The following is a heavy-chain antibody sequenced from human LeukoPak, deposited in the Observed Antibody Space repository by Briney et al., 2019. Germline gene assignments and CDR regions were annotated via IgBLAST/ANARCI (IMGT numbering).Heavy chain of an antibody. CDR3: AKGYYDTGELFDY. CDR2: ISGSGGST. V-gene: IGHV3-23*01. Sequence: PGGSLRLSCAASGFTFSSYAMSWVRQAPGKGLEWLSGISGSGGSTHYADSVKGRFTISRDNSKNTLYLQMNSLRAEDTAVYYCAKGYYDTGELFDYWGQGTLVTVSS. CDR1: GFTFSSYA. D-gene: IGHD3-16*01. J-gene: IGHJ4*02.